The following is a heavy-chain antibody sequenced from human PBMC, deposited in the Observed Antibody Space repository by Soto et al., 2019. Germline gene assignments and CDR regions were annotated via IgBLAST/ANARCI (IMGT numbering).Heavy chain of an antibody. D-gene: IGHD2-21*02. Sequence: SVKVSCKASGGTFSSYAISWVRQARGQGLEWMGGIIPIFGTANYAQKFQGRVTITADESTSTAYMELSSLRSEDTAVYYCAREHIVVVTAIYYYYYGMDVWGQGTTVTVSS. J-gene: IGHJ6*02. CDR1: GGTFSSYA. CDR3: AREHIVVVTAIYYYYYGMDV. V-gene: IGHV1-69*13. CDR2: IIPIFGTA.